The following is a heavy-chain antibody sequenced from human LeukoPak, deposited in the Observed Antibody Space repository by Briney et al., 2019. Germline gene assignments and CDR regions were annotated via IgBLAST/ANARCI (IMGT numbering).Heavy chain of an antibody. CDR3: AKAPDSGYDSYFDY. D-gene: IGHD5-12*01. Sequence: GRSLRLSCAASGFTFSSYGMHWVRQAPGKGLEWVAVISYDGSNKYYADSVKGRFTISRDNSKNTLYLQTNSLRAEDTAVYYCAKAPDSGYDSYFDYWGQGTLVTVSS. CDR1: GFTFSSYG. CDR2: ISYDGSNK. V-gene: IGHV3-30*18. J-gene: IGHJ4*02.